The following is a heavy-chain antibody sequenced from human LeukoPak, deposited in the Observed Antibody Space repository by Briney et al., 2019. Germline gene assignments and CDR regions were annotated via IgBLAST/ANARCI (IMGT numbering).Heavy chain of an antibody. D-gene: IGHD3-22*01. CDR2: IYYSGST. CDR3: ARDSSGYYFDI. CDR1: GGSISSGDYY. J-gene: IGHJ3*02. V-gene: IGHV4-30-4*01. Sequence: SQTLSLTCTVSGGSISSGDYYWSWIRQPPGKGLEWIGYIYYSGSTYYNPSLKSRVTISVDTSKNQFSLKLNSVTAADTAVYYCARDSSGYYFDIWGQGTMVTVSS.